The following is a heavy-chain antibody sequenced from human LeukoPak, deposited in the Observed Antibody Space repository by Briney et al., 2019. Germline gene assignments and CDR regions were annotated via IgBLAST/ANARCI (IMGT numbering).Heavy chain of an antibody. D-gene: IGHD2-2*01. V-gene: IGHV4-34*01. CDR2: INHSGST. Sequence: SETLSLTCAVYGGSFSAYYWSWIRQPPGKGLEWIGEINHSGSTNYNPSLKSRVTISVDTSKNQSSLKLSSVTAADTAVYYCARHHKYCSSTSCYNWFDPWGQGTLVTVSS. J-gene: IGHJ5*02. CDR1: GGSFSAYY. CDR3: ARHHKYCSSTSCYNWFDP.